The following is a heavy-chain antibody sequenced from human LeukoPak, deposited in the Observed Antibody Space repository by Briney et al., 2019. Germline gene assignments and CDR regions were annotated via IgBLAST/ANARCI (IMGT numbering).Heavy chain of an antibody. V-gene: IGHV4-61*02. J-gene: IGHJ3*02. D-gene: IGHD6-13*01. CDR1: GGSISSGSYY. Sequence: SETLSLTCTVSGGSISSGSYYWSWIRQPAGKGLEWIGRIYTSGSTNYNPSLKSRVTMSVDTSKNQFSLKLSSVTAADTAVYYCASAFGYSSSRDAFDIWGQGTMVTVSS. CDR2: IYTSGST. CDR3: ASAFGYSSSRDAFDI.